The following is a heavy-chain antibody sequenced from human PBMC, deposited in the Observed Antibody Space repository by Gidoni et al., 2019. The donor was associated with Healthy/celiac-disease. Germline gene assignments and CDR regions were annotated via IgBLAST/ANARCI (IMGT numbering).Heavy chain of an antibody. CDR1: GFTFSSYS. V-gene: IGHV3-21*01. J-gene: IGHJ4*02. Sequence: EVQLVESGGGLVKPGGSLRLSCAASGFTFSSYSMNWVRQAPGKGLEWVSSISSSSSYINYADSVKGRFTISRDNAKNSLYLQMNSLRAEDTAVYYCARDPIGACSGGSCHGGYWGQGTLVTVSS. D-gene: IGHD2-15*01. CDR3: ARDPIGACSGGSCHGGY. CDR2: ISSSSSYI.